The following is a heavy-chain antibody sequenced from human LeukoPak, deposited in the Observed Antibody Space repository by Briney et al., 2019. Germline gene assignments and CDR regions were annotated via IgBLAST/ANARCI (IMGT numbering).Heavy chain of an antibody. CDR1: GYTFTSYG. CDR2: ISAYNGNT. Sequence: ASVKVSCKASGYTFTSYGISWVRQAPGQGLEWMGWISAYNGNTNYAQKLQGRVTMTTDTFTSTAYMELRGLRSDDTAVYYCARVPRGSYSGCRWFDPWGQGTLVTVSS. V-gene: IGHV1-18*01. CDR3: ARVPRGSYSGCRWFDP. J-gene: IGHJ5*02. D-gene: IGHD1-26*01.